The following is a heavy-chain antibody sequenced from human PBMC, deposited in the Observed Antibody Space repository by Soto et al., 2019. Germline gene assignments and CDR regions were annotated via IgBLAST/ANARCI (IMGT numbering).Heavy chain of an antibody. J-gene: IGHJ6*01. CDR2: IIPIDATV. CDR3: ARDLLGFGYTYGDV. V-gene: IGHV1-69*12. CDR1: GGTFSNYA. D-gene: IGHD3-10*01. Sequence: QVQLVQSGAEVKKPGSSVKVSCKASGGTFSNYALISWVRQAPGQGLEWMGGIIPIDATVNYAQKFQGRITITADESTTIVYMDLGSLRSEDTAMYYCARDLLGFGYTYGDVWGPGTTVTVSS.